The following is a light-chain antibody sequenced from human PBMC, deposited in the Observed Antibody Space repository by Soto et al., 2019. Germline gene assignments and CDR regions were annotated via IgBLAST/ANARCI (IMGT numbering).Light chain of an antibody. Sequence: IQMTQSPSTLSGSVGDRVTITCRASQTISSWLAWYQQKPGKAPKLLIYKASTLKSGVPSRFSGSGSGTEFTLTISRLEPEDFAVYYCQQYGSSPPSVTFGQGTRLEIK. CDR3: QQYGSSPPSVT. V-gene: IGKV1-5*03. J-gene: IGKJ5*01. CDR2: KAS. CDR1: QTISSW.